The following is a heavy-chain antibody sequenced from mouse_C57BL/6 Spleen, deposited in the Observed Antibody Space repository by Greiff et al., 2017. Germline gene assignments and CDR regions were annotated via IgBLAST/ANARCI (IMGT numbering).Heavy chain of an antibody. CDR3: ARSGPPYYSNYVRAMDY. CDR2: IYPSDSET. D-gene: IGHD2-5*01. V-gene: IGHV1-61*01. CDR1: GYTFTSYW. Sequence: QVHVKQPGAELVRPGSSVKLSCKASGYTFTSYWMDWVKQRPGQGLEWIGNIYPSDSETHYNQKFKDKATLTVDKSSSTAYMQLSSLTSEDSAVYYCARSGPPYYSNYVRAMDYWGQGTSVTVSS. J-gene: IGHJ4*01.